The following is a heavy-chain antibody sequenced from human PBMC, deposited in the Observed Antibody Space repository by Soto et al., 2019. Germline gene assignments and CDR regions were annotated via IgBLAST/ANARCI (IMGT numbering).Heavy chain of an antibody. CDR3: ARYDGDYDFWSGYRFDY. CDR1: GGTFSSYA. J-gene: IGHJ4*02. V-gene: IGHV1-69*13. Sequence: SVKVSCKASGGTFSSYASSWVRQAPGQGLEWMGGIIPIFGTANYAQKFQGRVTITADESTSTAYMELSSLRSEDTAVYYCARYDGDYDFWSGYRFDYWGQGTLVTVSS. D-gene: IGHD3-3*01. CDR2: IIPIFGTA.